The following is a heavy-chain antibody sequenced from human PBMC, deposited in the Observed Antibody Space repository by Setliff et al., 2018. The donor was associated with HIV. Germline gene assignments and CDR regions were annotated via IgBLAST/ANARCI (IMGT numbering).Heavy chain of an antibody. CDR1: GFTFTTYS. J-gene: IGHJ4*02. V-gene: IGHV3-21*01. CDR3: AIGYFYDSSGYKH. CDR2: ISSSSTYI. Sequence: LRLSCADSGFTFTTYSMNWVRQAPGKGLEWVSSISSSSTYIDYADSVKGRFTISRDNAKNSLYLQMNSLRAEDTAVYYCAIGYFYDSSGYKHWGQGTLVTVSS. D-gene: IGHD3-22*01.